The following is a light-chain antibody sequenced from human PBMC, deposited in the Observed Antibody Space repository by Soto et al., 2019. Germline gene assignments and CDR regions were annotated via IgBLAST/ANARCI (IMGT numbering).Light chain of an antibody. CDR3: LQYGSAPPYT. J-gene: IGKJ2*01. Sequence: EIVLTQSPGTLSLSPGERATLSCRASQSVGSGYLAWYQQKPGQAPRLLIYGASSSANGIPDKFSGSRSGTDFIHTISSLEPEDFAVYYCLQYGSAPPYTFGQGTKLEIK. CDR1: QSVGSGY. CDR2: GAS. V-gene: IGKV3-20*01.